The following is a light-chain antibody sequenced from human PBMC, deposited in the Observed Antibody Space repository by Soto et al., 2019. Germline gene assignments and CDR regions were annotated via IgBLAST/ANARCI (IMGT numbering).Light chain of an antibody. V-gene: IGLV2-11*01. CDR3: CSYVGNYIYV. CDR2: DVT. CDR1: SSDVGAYNY. J-gene: IGLJ1*01. Sequence: QSALTQPRSVSGSPGQSVAISCTGTSSDVGAYNYVSWYQHHPGKAPKLMIYDVTKRPSGVPDRFSGSKSGNTASLTISRLQAEGEADYYCCSYVGNYIYVFGTGTKVTVL.